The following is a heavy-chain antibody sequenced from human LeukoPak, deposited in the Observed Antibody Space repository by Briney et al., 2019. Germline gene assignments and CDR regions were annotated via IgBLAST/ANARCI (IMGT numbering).Heavy chain of an antibody. CDR3: AKQIYDFWSGYFTDTTYFDY. J-gene: IGHJ4*02. V-gene: IGHV3-23*01. Sequence: GGSLRLSCAASGFTFSSYAVSWVRQAPGKGLEWVSAISGSGGSTYYADSVKGRFTISRDNSKNTLYLQMNSLRAEDTAVYYCAKQIYDFWSGYFTDTTYFDYWGQGTLVTVSS. CDR2: ISGSGGST. D-gene: IGHD3-3*01. CDR1: GFTFSSYA.